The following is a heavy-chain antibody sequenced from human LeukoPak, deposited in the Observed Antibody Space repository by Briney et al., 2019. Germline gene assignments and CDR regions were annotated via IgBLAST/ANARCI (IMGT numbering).Heavy chain of an antibody. V-gene: IGHV3-7*01. J-gene: IGHJ6*03. Sequence: GGSLRLSCAASGFTFSSYWMNWVRQAPGKGLEWVANIKQDGSEKYYVDSVKGRFTISRDNAKNSLYLQMNSLRDEDTAVYYCARGYGGETALVYYYYYYMDVWGIGTTVTVSS. CDR3: ARGYGGETALVYYYYYYMDV. CDR2: IKQDGSEK. CDR1: GFTFSSYW. D-gene: IGHD5-18*01.